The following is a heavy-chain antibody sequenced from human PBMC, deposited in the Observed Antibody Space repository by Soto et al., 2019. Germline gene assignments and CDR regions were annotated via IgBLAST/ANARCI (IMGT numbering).Heavy chain of an antibody. V-gene: IGHV4-59*01. D-gene: IGHD3-10*01. CDR2: IYYSGST. Sequence: SETLSLTCTVSGGSISSYYWSWIRQPPGKGLEWIGYIYYSGSTNYNPSLKSRVTIPVDTSKNQFSLKLSSVTAADTAVYYCARVGLWFGESLHYGMDVWGQGTTVTVSS. CDR1: GGSISSYY. J-gene: IGHJ6*02. CDR3: ARVGLWFGESLHYGMDV.